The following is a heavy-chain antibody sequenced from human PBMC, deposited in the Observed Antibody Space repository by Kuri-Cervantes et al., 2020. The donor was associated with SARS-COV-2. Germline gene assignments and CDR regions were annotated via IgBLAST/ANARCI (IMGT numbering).Heavy chain of an antibody. CDR1: GGTFSSYA. D-gene: IGHD6-6*01. V-gene: IGHV1-18*01. Sequence: ASVKVSCKASGGTFSSYAISWVRQAPGQGLEWMGWISAYNGNTNYAQKLQGRVTMTRDTSTSTVYMELSSLRSEDTAVYYCARETYSSSSGVDYWGQGTLVTVSS. CDR3: ARETYSSSSGVDY. CDR2: ISAYNGNT. J-gene: IGHJ4*02.